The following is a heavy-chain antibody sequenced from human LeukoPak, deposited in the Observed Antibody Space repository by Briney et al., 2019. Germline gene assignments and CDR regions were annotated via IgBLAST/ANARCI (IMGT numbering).Heavy chain of an antibody. CDR2: IWYDGGNK. CDR3: ARAMGKYQLLSGFDP. J-gene: IGHJ5*02. D-gene: IGHD2-2*01. CDR1: GFTFSNHG. V-gene: IGHV3-33*01. Sequence: HPGGSLRLSCAASGFTFSNHGMHWVRQAPGKGLEWVAVIWYDGGNKYYADSVKGRFTISRDNSKNTLYLQMNSLRAEDTAVYYCARAMGKYQLLSGFDPWGQGTLVTVSS.